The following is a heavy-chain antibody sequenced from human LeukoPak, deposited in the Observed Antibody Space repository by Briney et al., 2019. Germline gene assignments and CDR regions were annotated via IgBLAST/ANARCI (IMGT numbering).Heavy chain of an antibody. D-gene: IGHD3-9*01. V-gene: IGHV3-30*03. CDR2: ISYDGSNK. CDR3: ARDQPYYDILTGNLDY. CDR1: GFTFSSYG. J-gene: IGHJ4*02. Sequence: GGSLRLSCAASGFTFSSYGMHWVRQAPGKGLEWVAVISYDGSNKYYADSVKGRFTISRDNSKNTLYLQMNSLRAEDTAVHYCARDQPYYDILTGNLDYWGQGTLVTVSS.